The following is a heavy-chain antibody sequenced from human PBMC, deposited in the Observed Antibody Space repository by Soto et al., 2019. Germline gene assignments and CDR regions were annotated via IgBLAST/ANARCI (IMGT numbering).Heavy chain of an antibody. CDR1: GFTFSSYA. V-gene: IGHV3-23*01. D-gene: IGHD4-4*01. J-gene: IGHJ6*03. CDR2: ISGSGGST. CDR3: AKYPPTVTTNYYYYYYMDV. Sequence: PGGSLRLSCAASGFTFSSYAMSWVRQAPGKGLEWVSAISGSGGSTYYADSVKGRFTISRDNSKNTLYLQMNSLRAEDTAVYYCAKYPPTVTTNYYYYYYMDVWGKGTTVTVSS.